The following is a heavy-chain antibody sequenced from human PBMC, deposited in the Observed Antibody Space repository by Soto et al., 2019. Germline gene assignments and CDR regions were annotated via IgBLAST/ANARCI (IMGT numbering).Heavy chain of an antibody. CDR3: AKVRADYYDSSGPIDY. CDR1: GFTFSSYA. CDR2: ITGSGGTT. D-gene: IGHD3-22*01. V-gene: IGHV3-23*01. Sequence: PGGSLRLSCAASGFTFSSYAMSWVRQAPGKGLEWVSTITGSGGTTYYADSVKGRFTISRDNSKNTLYLQMNSLRAEDTAVYYCAKVRADYYDSSGPIDYWGQGTLVTVSS. J-gene: IGHJ4*02.